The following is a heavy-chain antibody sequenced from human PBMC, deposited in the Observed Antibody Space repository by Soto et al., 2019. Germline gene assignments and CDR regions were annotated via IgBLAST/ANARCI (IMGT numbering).Heavy chain of an antibody. Sequence: QVQLVQSGAEVKKPGSSVKVSCKASGGTFSSYAISWVRQAPGQGLEWMGGIIPIFGTANYAQKFQGRVTITANKSTRPAYMELSSRRSEDTADYYWAREGPYSGSWIPELDYWGQGTLVTVSS. J-gene: IGHJ4*02. CDR1: GGTFSSYA. CDR3: AREGPYSGSWIPELDY. V-gene: IGHV1-69*06. CDR2: IIPIFGTA. D-gene: IGHD1-26*01.